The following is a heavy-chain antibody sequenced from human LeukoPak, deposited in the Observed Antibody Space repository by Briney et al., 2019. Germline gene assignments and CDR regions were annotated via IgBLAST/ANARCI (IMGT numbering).Heavy chain of an antibody. CDR1: GFRFSRYS. V-gene: IGHV3-7*01. D-gene: IGHD3-3*01. CDR3: ARWRGAQSEFDY. CDR2: LQDSGIGK. Sequence: AGSVRLCCVGSGFRFSRYSMGWHRKAPGEGLEVVAHLQDSGIGKEHVDSVKGRCTMSRDNAADLLYLQMNSLRAEDTALYFCARWRGAQSEFDYWGQGTQVTVSS. J-gene: IGHJ4*02.